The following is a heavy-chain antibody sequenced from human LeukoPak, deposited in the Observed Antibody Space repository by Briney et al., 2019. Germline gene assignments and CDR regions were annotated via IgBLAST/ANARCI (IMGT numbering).Heavy chain of an antibody. CDR1: GFTFSSYG. J-gene: IGHJ4*02. CDR2: ISYDGSNK. CDR3: AKGFQTYGELSFDG. Sequence: GGSLRLSCAASGFTFSSYGMHWVRQAPGKGLEWVAVISYDGSNKYYADSVKGRFTVSRDNSRNTLDLQLNSLRADDTAVYYCAKGFQTYGELSFDGWGQGTLVTVSS. V-gene: IGHV3-30*18. D-gene: IGHD4-17*01.